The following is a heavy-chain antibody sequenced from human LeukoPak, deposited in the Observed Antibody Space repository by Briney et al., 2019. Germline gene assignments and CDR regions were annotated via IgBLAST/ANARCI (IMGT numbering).Heavy chain of an antibody. Sequence: GGSLRLSCAASGFDFKTYEMNWVRQAPGKGLEWISYISGRNIINYADSVKGRFTISRDNTKNSLYLQMNSPRAEDTAVYYCASELWFGESNALDTWGQGTVVTVSS. J-gene: IGHJ3*02. CDR2: ISGRNII. D-gene: IGHD3-10*01. CDR1: GFDFKTYE. V-gene: IGHV3-48*03. CDR3: ASELWFGESNALDT.